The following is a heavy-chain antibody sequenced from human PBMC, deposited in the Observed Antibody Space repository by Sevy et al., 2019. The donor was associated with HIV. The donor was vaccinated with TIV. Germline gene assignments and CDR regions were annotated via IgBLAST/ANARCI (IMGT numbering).Heavy chain of an antibody. V-gene: IGHV3-64D*06. CDR2: ISSNGGST. Sequence: GGSLRLSCSASGFTFSSYAMHWVRQAPGKGLEYVSAISSNGGSTYYADSVKGRFTISRDNSKNTLYLQMSSLRAEDTAVYYCVKEQQWELFRGAFDIWGQGTMVTVSS. D-gene: IGHD1-26*01. CDR1: GFTFSSYA. CDR3: VKEQQWELFRGAFDI. J-gene: IGHJ3*02.